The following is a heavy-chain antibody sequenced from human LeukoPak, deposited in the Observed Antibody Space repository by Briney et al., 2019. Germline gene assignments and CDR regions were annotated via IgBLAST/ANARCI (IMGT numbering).Heavy chain of an antibody. Sequence: SETLSLTCTVSGGSISSYYWSWIRQPPGKGLEWIGYIYYSGSTNYNPSLTSRVTISVDTSKNQFSLKLSSVTAADTAVYYCARVRGSGSPRVDYWGQGTLVTVSS. CDR3: ARVRGSGSPRVDY. CDR1: GGSISSYY. D-gene: IGHD3-10*01. J-gene: IGHJ4*02. V-gene: IGHV4-59*01. CDR2: IYYSGST.